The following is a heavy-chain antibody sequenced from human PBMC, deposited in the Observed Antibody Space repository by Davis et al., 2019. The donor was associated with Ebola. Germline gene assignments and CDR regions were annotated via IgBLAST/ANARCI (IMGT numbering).Heavy chain of an antibody. D-gene: IGHD6-13*01. V-gene: IGHV4-34*01. J-gene: IGHJ4*02. Sequence: SETLSLTCAVYGGSFSGYYWSWTRQPPGKGLEWIGEINHSGSTNYNPSLKSRVTISVDTSKNQFSLKLSSVTAADTAVYYCARHSFLSWYPTFDYWGQGTLVTVSS. CDR1: GGSFSGYY. CDR2: INHSGST. CDR3: ARHSFLSWYPTFDY.